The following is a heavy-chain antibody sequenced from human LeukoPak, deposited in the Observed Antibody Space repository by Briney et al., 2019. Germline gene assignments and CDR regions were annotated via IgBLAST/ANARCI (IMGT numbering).Heavy chain of an antibody. V-gene: IGHV3-7*01. D-gene: IGHD6-19*01. CDR2: IKQDGSEK. Sequence: PGGSLRLSCAASGFTFSSYWMSWVRQAPGKGLEWVANIKQDGSEKYYVDSVKGRFTISRDNAKNSLYLQMNSPRAEDTAVYYCAKDLYSSGWIYYFDYWGQGTLVTVSS. CDR3: AKDLYSSGWIYYFDY. J-gene: IGHJ4*02. CDR1: GFTFSSYW.